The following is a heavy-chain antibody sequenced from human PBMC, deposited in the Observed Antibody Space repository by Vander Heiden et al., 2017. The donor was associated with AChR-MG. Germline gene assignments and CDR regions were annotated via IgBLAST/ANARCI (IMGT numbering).Heavy chain of an antibody. CDR1: GCPISSGGYS. V-gene: IGHV4-30-2*01. CDR3: ATSLLWFGELLSPFGY. Sequence: QLQLQESGSGLVKPSQTLSLTCAVSGCPISSGGYSWSWIRQPPGKGLEWIGYIYHSGSTYYNPSLKGRVTISVDRSKNQFSLKLSSVTAADTAVYYCATSLLWFGELLSPFGYWGQGTLVTVSS. D-gene: IGHD3-10*01. J-gene: IGHJ4*02. CDR2: IYHSGST.